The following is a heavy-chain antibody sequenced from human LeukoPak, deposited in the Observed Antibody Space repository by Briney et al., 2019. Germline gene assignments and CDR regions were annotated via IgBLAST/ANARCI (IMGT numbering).Heavy chain of an antibody. CDR1: GGSISSNY. CDR3: ARARSSGWRGFFDY. V-gene: IGHV4-59*01. Sequence: SETLSLTCTVSGGSISSNYWSWIRQPPGKGLEWIGYIYYSGTTNYNTSLKSRVTISIDTSKKQFSLKLSSVTAADTAVYYCARARSSGWRGFFDYWGQGTLVTVSS. CDR2: IYYSGTT. D-gene: IGHD6-19*01. J-gene: IGHJ4*02.